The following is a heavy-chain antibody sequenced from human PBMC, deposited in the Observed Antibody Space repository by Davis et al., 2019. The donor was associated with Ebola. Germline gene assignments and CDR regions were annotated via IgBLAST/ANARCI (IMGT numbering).Heavy chain of an antibody. CDR1: GFTFSSYG. J-gene: IGHJ4*02. CDR2: ISYDGSNK. Sequence: PGGSLRLSCAASGFTFSSYGMHWVRQAPGKGLEWVAVISYDGSNKYYADSVKGRFTISRDNSKSTLHLQMNSVRAEDTAVYYCARVGWVPSSDYWGQGTLVTVSS. D-gene: IGHD2-2*01. CDR3: ARVGWVPSSDY. V-gene: IGHV3-30*03.